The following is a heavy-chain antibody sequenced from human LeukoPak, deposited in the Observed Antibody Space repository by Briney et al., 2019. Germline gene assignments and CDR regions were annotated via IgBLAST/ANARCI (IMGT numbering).Heavy chain of an antibody. V-gene: IGHV1-2*02. CDR2: INPNSGGT. CDR1: GYTFTGYY. Sequence: ASVKVSCKSSGYTFTGYYMHWVRQAPGQGLEWMGWINPNSGGTNYAQKFRGRVTMTRDTSISTAYMELSRLRSDDTAVYYCARPYDFWSGYSSGYFDYWGQGTLVTVSS. J-gene: IGHJ4*02. CDR3: ARPYDFWSGYSSGYFDY. D-gene: IGHD3-3*01.